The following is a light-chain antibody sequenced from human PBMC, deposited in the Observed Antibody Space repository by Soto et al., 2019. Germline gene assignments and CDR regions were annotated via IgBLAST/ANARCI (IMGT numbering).Light chain of an antibody. Sequence: QSVLTQPASVSGSPGQSITISCTGTSSDVGGYNYVSWYQQHPGKAPKLMIYEVSNRPSGVSNRFSGSKSGNTASLTISGLQAEDEADYYCSSDTSSSTLWVFGGGTKVTVL. J-gene: IGLJ3*02. CDR2: EVS. CDR3: SSDTSSSTLWV. V-gene: IGLV2-14*01. CDR1: SSDVGGYNY.